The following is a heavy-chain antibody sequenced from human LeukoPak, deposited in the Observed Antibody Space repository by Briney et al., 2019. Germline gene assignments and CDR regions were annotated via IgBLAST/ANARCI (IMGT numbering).Heavy chain of an antibody. J-gene: IGHJ5*02. CDR3: ARVPQSSWTNWFDP. Sequence: GGSLRLSCAASGFTFSSYWMSWVRQAPGKGLEWVANIKQDGSEKYYVDSVKGRFTISRDNAKNSLYLQMNSLRAEDTAVYYCARVPQSSWTNWFDPWGQGTLVTVPS. V-gene: IGHV3-7*01. CDR2: IKQDGSEK. CDR1: GFTFSSYW. D-gene: IGHD6-13*01.